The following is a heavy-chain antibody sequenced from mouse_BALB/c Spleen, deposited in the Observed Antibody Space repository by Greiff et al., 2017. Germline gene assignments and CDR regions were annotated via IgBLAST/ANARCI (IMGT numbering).Heavy chain of an antibody. CDR3: ARRYGYYGSSYDWYFDV. D-gene: IGHD1-1*01. J-gene: IGHJ1*01. CDR2: ISNGGGST. CDR1: GYTFSSYT. V-gene: IGHV5-12-2*01. Sequence: EVQRVESGGGLVQPGGSLKLSCAASGYTFSSYTMSWVRQTPEKRLEWVAYISNGGGSTYYPDTVKGRFTISRDNAKNTLYLQMSSLKSEDTAMYYCARRYGYYGSSYDWYFDVWGAGTTVTVSS.